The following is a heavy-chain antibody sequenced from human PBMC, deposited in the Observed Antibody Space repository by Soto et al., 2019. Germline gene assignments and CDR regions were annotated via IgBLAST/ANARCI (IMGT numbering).Heavy chain of an antibody. CDR3: AKVREAYAYFDY. J-gene: IGHJ4*02. Sequence: PGGSHRLSCAASGFPCSSYAMSWVRQAPGKGLEWVSAISGSGGTTYYADSVKGRFTISRDNSKNTLYLQMTSLRAEDTAVYHCAKVREAYAYFDYWGQGTLVTVSS. CDR1: GFPCSSYA. V-gene: IGHV3-23*01. D-gene: IGHD1-26*01. CDR2: ISGSGGTT.